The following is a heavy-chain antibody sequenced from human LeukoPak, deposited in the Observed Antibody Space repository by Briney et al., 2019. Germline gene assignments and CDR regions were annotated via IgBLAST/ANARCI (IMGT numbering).Heavy chain of an antibody. Sequence: GGSLTLSCAASGFTFNSYAMSWVRQAPEKGLEWVATISGSGGGTYYADSVKGRFTISRDDSKNTLYLQMNSLRAEDTAVYYCAKDLGRYRNNYFDYWGQGTLVTVPS. V-gene: IGHV3-23*01. CDR3: AKDLGRYRNNYFDY. CDR1: GFTFNSYA. D-gene: IGHD1-26*01. J-gene: IGHJ4*02. CDR2: ISGSGGGT.